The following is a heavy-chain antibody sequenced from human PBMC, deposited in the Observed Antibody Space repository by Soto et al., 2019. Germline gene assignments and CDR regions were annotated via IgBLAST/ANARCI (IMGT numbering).Heavy chain of an antibody. CDR1: GFTFSSYA. CDR3: AKGYCTNGVCSYYYYYYGMDV. D-gene: IGHD2-8*01. CDR2: ISGSGGST. J-gene: IGHJ6*02. V-gene: IGHV3-23*01. Sequence: GGFLRLSCAASGFTFSSYAMSWVRQAPGKGLEWVSAISGSGGSTYYADSVKGRFTISRDNSKNTLYLQMNSLRAEDTAVYYCAKGYCTNGVCSYYYYYYGMDVWGQGTTVTVSS.